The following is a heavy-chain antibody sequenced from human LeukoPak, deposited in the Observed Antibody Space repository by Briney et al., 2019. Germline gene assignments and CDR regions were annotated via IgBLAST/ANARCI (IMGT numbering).Heavy chain of an antibody. CDR1: GGSLSSYY. J-gene: IGHJ5*01. D-gene: IGHD5-24*01. V-gene: IGHV4-59*01. CDR2: IYYSGGT. Sequence: SETLSLTCTVSGGSLSSYYWSWIRQPPGKGLEWIGDIYYSGGTNYNPSLKSRVTISVDTSKNQFSLKLSSVTAADTAVYYCARDQLDWFDPWSQATLVTVSS. CDR3: ARDQLDWFDP.